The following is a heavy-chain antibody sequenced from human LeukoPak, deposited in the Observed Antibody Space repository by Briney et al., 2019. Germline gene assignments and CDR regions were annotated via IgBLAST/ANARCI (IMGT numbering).Heavy chain of an antibody. J-gene: IGHJ3*02. V-gene: IGHV5-51*01. Sequence: GESLKISCKAFGYSFTSYFIAWVRHMPGKGLEWMGIIYPGDSDTRYSPSFQGQVTISADKSISSAYLQWSSLKASDTAMYYCARPGPGLWAFDIWGEGTMVTVSS. D-gene: IGHD2-21*01. CDR3: ARPGPGLWAFDI. CDR1: GYSFTSYF. CDR2: IYPGDSDT.